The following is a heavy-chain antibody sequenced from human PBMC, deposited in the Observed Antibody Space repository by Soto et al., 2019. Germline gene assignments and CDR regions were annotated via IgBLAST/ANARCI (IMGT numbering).Heavy chain of an antibody. Sequence: ASVKVSCKASGYTFINCCISWVRQAPGQGLEWLGWINTYSDRTNYAQEFQGRVSMTTEKSTSTVYMELRSLRSGDTALYYCARDYTGRGYFDHWGQGSLVTVSS. CDR3: ARDYTGRGYFDH. J-gene: IGHJ4*02. V-gene: IGHV1-18*04. CDR1: GYTFINCC. CDR2: INTYSDRT. D-gene: IGHD2-8*02.